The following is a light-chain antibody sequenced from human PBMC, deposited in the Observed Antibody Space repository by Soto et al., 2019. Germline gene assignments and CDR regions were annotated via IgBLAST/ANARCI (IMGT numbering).Light chain of an antibody. CDR3: MQTIPIPRT. V-gene: IGKV2-28*01. CDR1: ENLLYDNGYIY. Sequence: DIVMTQSPLSLPVTPGEPASISCRSSENLLYDNGYIYLDWYVKKPGQSPLLLIYLGSNLASGATDRFSSSGSGTKYTLRISRVEAEDVGVYYCMQTIPIPRTFGGRTKVELK. J-gene: IGKJ4*01. CDR2: LGS.